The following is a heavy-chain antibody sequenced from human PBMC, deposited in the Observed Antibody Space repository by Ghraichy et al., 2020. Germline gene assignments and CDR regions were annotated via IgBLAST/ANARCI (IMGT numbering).Heavy chain of an antibody. V-gene: IGHV3-30-3*01. Sequence: GGSLKLSCAASGFTFSSYAMHWVRQAPGKGLEWVAVISYDGSNKYYADSVKGRFTISRDNSKNTLYLQMNSLRAEDTAVYYCARAGGYSYGLSVYGYYFDYWGQGTLVTVSS. D-gene: IGHD5-18*01. CDR1: GFTFSSYA. CDR2: ISYDGSNK. J-gene: IGHJ4*02. CDR3: ARAGGYSYGLSVYGYYFDY.